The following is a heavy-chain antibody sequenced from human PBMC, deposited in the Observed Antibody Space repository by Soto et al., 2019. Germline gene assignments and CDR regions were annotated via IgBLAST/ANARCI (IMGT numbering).Heavy chain of an antibody. Sequence: QVQLQESGPGLVKPSGTLSLTCAVSGGSISSSYWSTWVRQPPGKGMEWIGEIYHSGSTNYNPSRKSRVAISVDKSKTQFSLKLSSVTAADTAVYYCARVTGHYYYGMDVWGQGTTVTVSS. D-gene: IGHD3-10*01. J-gene: IGHJ6*02. V-gene: IGHV4-4*02. CDR3: ARVTGHYYYGMDV. CDR1: GGSISSSYW. CDR2: IYHSGST.